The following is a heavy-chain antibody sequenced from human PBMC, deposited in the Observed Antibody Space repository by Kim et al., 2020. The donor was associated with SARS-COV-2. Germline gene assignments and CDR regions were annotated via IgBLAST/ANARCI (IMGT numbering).Heavy chain of an antibody. CDR1: GGSISSSSYY. J-gene: IGHJ4*02. Sequence: SETLSLTCTVSGGSISSSSYYWGWIRQPPGKGLEWIGSIYYSGSTYYNPSLKIRVTISVDTSKNQFSLKVSSVTAADTAVYYCARAKVLLPRRDYFDYWGQGTLVTVSS. D-gene: IGHD3-10*01. V-gene: IGHV4-39*07. CDR2: IYYSGST. CDR3: ARAKVLLPRRDYFDY.